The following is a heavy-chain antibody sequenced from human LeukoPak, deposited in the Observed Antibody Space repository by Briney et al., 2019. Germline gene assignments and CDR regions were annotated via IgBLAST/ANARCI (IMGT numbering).Heavy chain of an antibody. CDR1: GGSFSGYY. V-gene: IGHV4-34*01. Sequence: KTSETLSLTCAVYGGSFSGYYWSWIRQPPGKGLEWIGEINHSGSTNYNPSLKSRVTISVDTSKNQFSLKLSSVTAADTAVYYCARAAAMGTYYFDYWGQGTLVTVSS. J-gene: IGHJ4*02. CDR3: ARAAAMGTYYFDY. D-gene: IGHD2-2*01. CDR2: INHSGST.